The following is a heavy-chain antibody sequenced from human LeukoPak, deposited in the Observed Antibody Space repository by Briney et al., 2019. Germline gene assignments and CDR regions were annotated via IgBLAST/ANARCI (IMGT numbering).Heavy chain of an antibody. V-gene: IGHV1-8*03. CDR1: GYTFTSYD. D-gene: IGHD6-19*01. J-gene: IGHJ4*02. CDR3: ALSFIAVAGTRGKFDY. CDR2: MNPNSGNT. Sequence: ASVKVSCKASGYTFTSYDINWVRQATGQGLEWMGWMNPNSGNTGYAQKFQGRVTITRNTSISTAYMELSSLRSEVTAVYYCALSFIAVAGTRGKFDYWGQGTLVTVSS.